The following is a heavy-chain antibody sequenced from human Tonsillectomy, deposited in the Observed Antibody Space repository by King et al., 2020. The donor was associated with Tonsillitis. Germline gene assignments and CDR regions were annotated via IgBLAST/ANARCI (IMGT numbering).Heavy chain of an antibody. CDR3: AKDHGTQVVVAAAPLYGMDV. Sequence: VQLVESGGGVVQPGRSLRLSCAASGFTFSSYGMHWVRQAPGKGLEWVAVISYDGSNKYYADSVKGRFTISRDNSKNTLYLQMNSLRAEDTAVYYCAKDHGTQVVVAAAPLYGMDVWGQGTTVTVSS. V-gene: IGHV3-30*18. CDR2: ISYDGSNK. CDR1: GFTFSSYG. J-gene: IGHJ6*02. D-gene: IGHD2-15*01.